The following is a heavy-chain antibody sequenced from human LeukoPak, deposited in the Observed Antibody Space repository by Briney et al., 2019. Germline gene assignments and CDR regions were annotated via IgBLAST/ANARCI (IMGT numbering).Heavy chain of an antibody. Sequence: SQTPSLTCTVSGGSISSGGYYWSWIRQHPGKGLEWIGYIYYSGSTYYNPSLKSRVTISVDTSKNQFSLKLSSVTAADTAVYYCARMWARDYYMDVWGKGTTVTVSS. V-gene: IGHV4-31*03. CDR2: IYYSGST. J-gene: IGHJ6*03. CDR3: ARMWARDYYMDV. CDR1: GGSISSGGYY. D-gene: IGHD1-26*01.